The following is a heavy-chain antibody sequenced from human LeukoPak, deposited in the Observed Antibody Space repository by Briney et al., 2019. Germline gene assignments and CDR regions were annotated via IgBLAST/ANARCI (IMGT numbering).Heavy chain of an antibody. CDR1: GYTFTSYS. CDR3: ARVGRVAQLWFQXWFDP. Sequence: ASVKVSCKASGYTFTSYSISWVRQAPGQGLEWMGWISAYNGNTNYAQKLQGRVTMTTDPSTSTAYMELRSLRSDDTAVYYCARVGRVAQLWFQXWFDPWXXXTLVTVSX. J-gene: IGHJ5*02. V-gene: IGHV1-18*01. D-gene: IGHD5-18*01. CDR2: ISAYNGNT.